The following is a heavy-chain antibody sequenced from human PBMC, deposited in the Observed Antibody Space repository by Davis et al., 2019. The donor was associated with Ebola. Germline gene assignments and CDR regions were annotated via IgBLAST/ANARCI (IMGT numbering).Heavy chain of an antibody. V-gene: IGHV4-59*08. D-gene: IGHD6-13*01. J-gene: IGHJ4*02. CDR2: IYYSGST. CDR3: ARLEAAAGLDY. Sequence: MPSETLSLTCPVPGGSISNSYWSWIRQPPGKGLEWVGYIYYSGSTNSNPSLKSRVTLSVDTSKNQFSLKLSSVTAADTAVYYCARLEAAAGLDYWGQGTLVTVSS. CDR1: GGSISNSY.